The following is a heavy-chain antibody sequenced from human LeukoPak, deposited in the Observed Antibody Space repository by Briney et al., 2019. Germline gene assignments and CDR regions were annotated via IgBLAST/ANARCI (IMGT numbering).Heavy chain of an antibody. CDR1: GFTFSSYG. CDR2: ISYDGSHK. CDR3: TRGLGKYCSGGSCYSTVGFDY. V-gene: IGHV3-30*19. J-gene: IGHJ4*02. Sequence: QPGGSLRLSCAASGFTFSSYGMHWVRQAPGKGLEWVAVISYDGSHKYYADSVKGRFTISRDNSKNTLYLQINSLRAEDTAVYYCTRGLGKYCSGGSCYSTVGFDYWGQGTLVTVSS. D-gene: IGHD2-15*01.